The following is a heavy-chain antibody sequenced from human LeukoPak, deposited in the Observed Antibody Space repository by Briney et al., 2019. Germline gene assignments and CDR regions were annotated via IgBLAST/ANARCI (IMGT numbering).Heavy chain of an antibody. CDR3: ARDPGFGSGYYYYYYGMDV. V-gene: IGHV3-48*04. D-gene: IGHD3-22*01. CDR1: GFTFSTYS. Sequence: GGSLRLSCAASGFTFSTYSMNWVRQAPGRGLEWVSYITGSSSTIYYADSVKGRFTISRDNAKNSLYLQMNSLRAEDTAVYYCARDPGFGSGYYYYYYGMDVWGQGTTVTVSS. CDR2: ITGSSSTI. J-gene: IGHJ6*02.